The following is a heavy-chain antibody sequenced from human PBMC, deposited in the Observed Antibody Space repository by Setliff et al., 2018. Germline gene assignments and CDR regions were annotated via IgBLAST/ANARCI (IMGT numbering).Heavy chain of an antibody. CDR3: ARMSGFQYMDV. CDR2: IYTSWST. J-gene: IGHJ6*03. Sequence: SETLSLTCTVSGDPMSSRRYYWAWIRQPAGKGLEWIGQIYTSWSTNYNPSLKSRVSISLDTSNNQFSLSLSSVTAADTAVYYCARMSGFQYMDVWGKGTTVTVSS. D-gene: IGHD3-3*01. V-gene: IGHV4-61*09. CDR1: GDPMSSRRYY.